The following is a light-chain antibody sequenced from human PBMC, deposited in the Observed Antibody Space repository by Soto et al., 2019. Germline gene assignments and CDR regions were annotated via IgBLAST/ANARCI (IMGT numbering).Light chain of an antibody. CDR2: AAS. CDR3: QQYVAPPPYT. CDR1: QSVTNSY. Sequence: EIVLTQSPGTLSLSPGERATLSCRASQSVTNSYLAWYQQKPGQAPRLLIYAASSRATGIPDRFAGSVSGTDFTLTISRLEPEDFAVYYCQQYVAPPPYTFGQGTGLEIK. V-gene: IGKV3-20*01. J-gene: IGKJ2*01.